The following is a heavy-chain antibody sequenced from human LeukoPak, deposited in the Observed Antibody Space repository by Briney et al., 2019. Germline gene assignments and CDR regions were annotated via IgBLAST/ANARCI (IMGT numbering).Heavy chain of an antibody. CDR1: GGSISSGSYY. J-gene: IGHJ5*02. CDR2: IYTSGST. Sequence: PSETLSLTCTVSGGSISSGSYYWSWIRQPAGKGLEWIGRIYTSGSTNYNPSLKSRVTRSVDTSKNQFSLKLSSVTAADTAVYYCASQEVIVGATHGYWFDPWGQGTLVTVSS. CDR3: ASQEVIVGATHGYWFDP. D-gene: IGHD1-26*01. V-gene: IGHV4-61*02.